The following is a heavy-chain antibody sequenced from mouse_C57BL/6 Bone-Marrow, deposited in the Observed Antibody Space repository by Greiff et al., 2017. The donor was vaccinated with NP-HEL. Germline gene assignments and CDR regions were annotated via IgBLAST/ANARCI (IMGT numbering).Heavy chain of an antibody. V-gene: IGHV7-3*01. Sequence: EVQGVESGGGLVQPGGSLSLSCAASGFTFTDYYMSWVRQPPGKALEWLGFIRNKANGYTTEYSASVKGRFTISRDNSQSILYLQMNALRAEDSATYYCARYMGYDYGGGFAYWGQGTLVTVSA. CDR2: IRNKANGYTT. CDR3: ARYMGYDYGGGFAY. J-gene: IGHJ3*01. D-gene: IGHD2-4*01. CDR1: GFTFTDYY.